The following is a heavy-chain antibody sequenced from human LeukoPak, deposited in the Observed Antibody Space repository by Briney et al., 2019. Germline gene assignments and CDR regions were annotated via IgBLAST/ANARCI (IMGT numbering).Heavy chain of an antibody. CDR3: AKAHGSSWFDY. Sequence: GGSLRLSCPASGFTFDDYTMGWVRQAAGKGLEWVSLISWDGGSTYYAHSVKGRFTISRNNSKNSLYLQMNSLRTEDTALYYCAKAHGSSWFDYWGQGTLVTASS. CDR2: ISWDGGST. J-gene: IGHJ5*01. CDR1: GFTFDDYT. V-gene: IGHV3-43*01. D-gene: IGHD6-13*01.